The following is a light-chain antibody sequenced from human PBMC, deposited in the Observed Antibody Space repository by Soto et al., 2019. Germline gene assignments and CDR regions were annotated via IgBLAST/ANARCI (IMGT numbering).Light chain of an antibody. CDR2: GAS. J-gene: IGKJ3*01. V-gene: IGKV3-15*01. CDR1: QSLSRN. Sequence: EILMTQSPATLSVSPGERATLSCRASQSLSRNLAWYQQKPGQAPRLLIYGASTRASGIPARFSGSGSGTEFTLTISSLQSEDFALYYCQHYNHWPPAFTFGPGTKVDL. CDR3: QHYNHWPPAFT.